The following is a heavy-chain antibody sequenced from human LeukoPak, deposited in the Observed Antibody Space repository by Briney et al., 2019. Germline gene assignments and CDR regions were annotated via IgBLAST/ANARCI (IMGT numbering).Heavy chain of an antibody. J-gene: IGHJ6*03. CDR2: IYSSGRT. CDR1: GDSINSNNCY. CDR3: ARVVLGRLRHYYMDV. Sequence: PSETLSLTCTVSGDSINSNNCYWSWIRQPAGKGLEWIGRIYSSGRTNYNPSLKSRVTISLDTSRNQFSLRLYSVTAADTAIYYCARVVLGRLRHYYMDVWGKGTTVTVSS. D-gene: IGHD3-10*01. V-gene: IGHV4-61*02.